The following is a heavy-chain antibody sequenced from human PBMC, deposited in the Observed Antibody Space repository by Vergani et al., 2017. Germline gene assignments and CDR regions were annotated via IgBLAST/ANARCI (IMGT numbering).Heavy chain of an antibody. V-gene: IGHV3-30*18. CDR2: ISYDGSNK. D-gene: IGHD6-13*01. J-gene: IGHJ4*02. CDR3: AKESSSSYITESGNYFDY. CDR1: GFTFSSYG. Sequence: QVQLVESGGGVVQPGRSPRLSCAASGFTFSSYGMHWVRQAPGKGLEWVAVISYDGSNKYYADSVKGRFTISRDNSKNTLYLQMNSLRAEDTAVYYCAKESSSSYITESGNYFDYWGQGTLVTVSS.